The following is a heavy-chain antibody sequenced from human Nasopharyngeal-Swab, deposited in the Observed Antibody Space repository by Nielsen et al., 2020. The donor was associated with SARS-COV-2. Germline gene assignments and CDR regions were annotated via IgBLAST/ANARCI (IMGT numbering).Heavy chain of an antibody. CDR2: ISSSSSYI. Sequence: GESLKISCAAFGFTFSSYGMNWVRQAPGKGLEWVSYISSSSSYIYYADSVKGRFTISRDNAKNSLYLQMNSLRAEDTAVYYCARDHLMTVTIPYYYYGMDVWGQGTTVTVSS. CDR1: GFTFSSYG. D-gene: IGHD4-11*01. CDR3: ARDHLMTVTIPYYYYGMDV. J-gene: IGHJ6*02. V-gene: IGHV3-21*05.